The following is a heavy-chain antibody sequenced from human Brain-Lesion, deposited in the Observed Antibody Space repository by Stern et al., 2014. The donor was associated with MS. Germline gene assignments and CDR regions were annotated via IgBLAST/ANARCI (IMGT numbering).Heavy chain of an antibody. V-gene: IGHV3-9*01. J-gene: IGHJ4*02. D-gene: IGHD3-22*01. CDR3: TKDSGYFSGLFDS. CDR1: GFTFAAFA. CDR2: INWNSGSL. Sequence: VQLVQSGGGLVQPGRSLSLPCAASGFTFAAFAMHWVRQAPGKGLEWVSGINWNSGSLAYADSVKGRFSISRDSAKNSLFLQMNSLRPEDTALYYCTKDSGYFSGLFDSWGQGTLVTVSS.